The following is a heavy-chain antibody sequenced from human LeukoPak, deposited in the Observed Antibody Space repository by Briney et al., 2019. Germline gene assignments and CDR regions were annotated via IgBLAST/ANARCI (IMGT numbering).Heavy chain of an antibody. V-gene: IGHV3-7*01. Sequence: GGSLRLSCAASGFTFSSYWMSWVRQAPGKGLEWVANIKQDGSEKYYVDSVKGRFTISRDNAKNSLYLQMNSLRAEDTAVYYCARASYYYDSSGYYPNWGQGTLVTVSS. D-gene: IGHD3-22*01. CDR2: IKQDGSEK. CDR1: GFTFSSYW. CDR3: ARASYYYDSSGYYPN. J-gene: IGHJ4*02.